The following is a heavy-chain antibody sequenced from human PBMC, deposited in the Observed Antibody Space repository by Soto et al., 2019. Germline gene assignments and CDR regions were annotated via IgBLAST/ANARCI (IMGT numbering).Heavy chain of an antibody. D-gene: IGHD2-15*01. Sequence: QVQLQESGPGLVKPSQTLSLTCTVSGGSISRGGYYWSWIRQHPGKGLEWSGYIYYSGSTYYNPSLKSRVTISVDTYKNQFSLKLSSVTAADKAVYYCAVAAKRSAYYYYGMDVWGQGTTVTVSS. CDR2: IYYSGST. V-gene: IGHV4-31*03. J-gene: IGHJ6*02. CDR3: AVAAKRSAYYYYGMDV. CDR1: GGSISRGGYY.